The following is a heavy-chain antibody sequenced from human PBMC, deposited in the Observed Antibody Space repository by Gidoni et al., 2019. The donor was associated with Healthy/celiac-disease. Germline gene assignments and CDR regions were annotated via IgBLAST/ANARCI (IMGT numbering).Heavy chain of an antibody. CDR3: ASYRSINGVWGSYYDYRDV. Sequence: QVQLVQSGAEVEKPGSSVKVSCKASGGTFSSDAICWVRQDRGQGLEWMGGSIRIFGTANYAQKFQGRVTITADESSSTAYMELSSLRSEDTAVYYCASYRSINGVWGSYYDYRDVWGKRTTVTVSS. CDR1: GGTFSSDA. D-gene: IGHD2-8*01. J-gene: IGHJ6*03. V-gene: IGHV1-69*01. CDR2: SIRIFGTA.